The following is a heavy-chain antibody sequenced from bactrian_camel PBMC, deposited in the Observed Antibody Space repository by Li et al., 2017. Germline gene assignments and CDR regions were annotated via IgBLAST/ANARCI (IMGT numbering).Heavy chain of an antibody. D-gene: IGHD6*01. CDR1: GFTFRSAD. Sequence: DVQLVESGGGLVRPGGSLRLSCAASGFTFRSADMSWVRQAPGEGLEWVSSINYAGSNTYYADSVKGRFTISRDNAKNTLYLQLNSLKSEDTAVYYCAAEGSYVDCSSGTCHPSPVFVYWGQGTQVTVS. J-gene: IGHJ4*01. CDR3: AAEGSYVDCSSGTCHPSPVFVY. CDR2: INYAGSNT. V-gene: IGHV3S40*01.